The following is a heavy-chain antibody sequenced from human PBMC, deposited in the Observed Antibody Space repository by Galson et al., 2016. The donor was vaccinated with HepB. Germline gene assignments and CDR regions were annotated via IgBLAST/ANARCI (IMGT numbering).Heavy chain of an antibody. V-gene: IGHV3-23*01. Sequence: SLRLSCAASGFTFSNYAMSWVRQAPGKGLEWVSGISGSGGSTYYADSVKGRFTISRDNSKNTLFLQMHSLRAEDTAVYYCAKDEGRAAAGRYYFDYWGQGTLVTVSS. CDR1: GFTFSNYA. CDR3: AKDEGRAAAGRYYFDY. D-gene: IGHD6-13*01. J-gene: IGHJ4*02. CDR2: ISGSGGST.